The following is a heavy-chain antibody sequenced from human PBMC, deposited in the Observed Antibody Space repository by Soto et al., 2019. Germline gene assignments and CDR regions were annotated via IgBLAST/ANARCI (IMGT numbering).Heavy chain of an antibody. J-gene: IGHJ3*02. CDR1: GFTFSSYS. V-gene: IGHV3-21*01. CDR3: VRAKVYCSGGSCPPLPGAFDI. D-gene: IGHD2-15*01. Sequence: EVQLVESGGGLVKPGGSLRLSCAASGFTFSSYSMNWVRQAPGKGLEWVSSISLTSIYIYYADSVKGRFTISRDNAKNSLYLQMDSLRAEDTAMYYCVRAKVYCSGGSCPPLPGAFDIWGQGTMVTVSS. CDR2: ISLTSIYI.